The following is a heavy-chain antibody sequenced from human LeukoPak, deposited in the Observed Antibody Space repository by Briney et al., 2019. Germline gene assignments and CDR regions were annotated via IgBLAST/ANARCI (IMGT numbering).Heavy chain of an antibody. CDR2: IIPIFGTA. Sequence: SVKVSCKASGGTFSSYAISWVRQAPGQGLEWMGGIIPIFGTANYAQKFQGRVTITADESTSTAYMELSSLRSEDTAVYYCARSVGPGGYSSSWTRGYDYWGQGTLVTVSS. CDR1: GGTFSSYA. D-gene: IGHD6-13*01. V-gene: IGHV1-69*01. CDR3: ARSVGPGGYSSSWTRGYDY. J-gene: IGHJ4*02.